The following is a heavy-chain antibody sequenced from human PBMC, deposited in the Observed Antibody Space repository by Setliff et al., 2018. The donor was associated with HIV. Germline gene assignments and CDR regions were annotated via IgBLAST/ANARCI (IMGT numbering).Heavy chain of an antibody. CDR1: GASIGSSHYY. D-gene: IGHD5-18*01. CDR2: IYYNGSP. V-gene: IGHV4-39*01. CDR3: ARHCGYSPGQICYYYLDI. J-gene: IGHJ6*03. Sequence: KTSETLSLTCSVSGASIGSSHYYWGWIRQPPGKGLEWVASIYYNGSPFYNPSLKSRVTISVDTSKNQFSLNLSSVTAADTAVYYRARHCGYSPGQICYYYLDIWGKGTTVTVSS.